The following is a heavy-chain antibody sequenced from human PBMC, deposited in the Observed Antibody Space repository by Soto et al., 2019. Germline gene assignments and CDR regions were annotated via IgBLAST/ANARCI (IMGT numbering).Heavy chain of an antibody. CDR2: ISGSGGST. J-gene: IGHJ6*02. D-gene: IGHD3-10*01. CDR3: AKDRESDYYYYGMDV. V-gene: IGHV3-23*01. Sequence: GGSLRLSCAASGFTVSSYAMSWVRQAPGKGLEWVSAISGSGGSTYYADSVKGRFTISRDNSKNTLYLQMNSLRAEDTAVYYCAKDRESDYYYYGMDVWGQGTTVTVSS. CDR1: GFTVSSYA.